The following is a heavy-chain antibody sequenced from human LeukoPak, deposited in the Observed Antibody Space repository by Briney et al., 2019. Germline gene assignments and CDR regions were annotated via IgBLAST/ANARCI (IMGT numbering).Heavy chain of an antibody. CDR1: GFTFSSYS. Sequence: GGSLRLSCAASGFTFSSYSMNWVRQAPGKGLEWVSSISSSSSYIYYADSVKGRFTISRDNAKNSLYLQMNSLRAEDTAVYYCARAISIAAPAPFDYWGQGTLVTVSS. CDR3: ARAISIAAPAPFDY. D-gene: IGHD6-6*01. V-gene: IGHV3-21*01. CDR2: ISSSSSYI. J-gene: IGHJ4*02.